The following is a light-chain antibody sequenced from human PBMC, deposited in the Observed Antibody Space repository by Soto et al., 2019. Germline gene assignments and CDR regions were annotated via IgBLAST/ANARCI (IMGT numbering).Light chain of an antibody. CDR2: QAS. CDR3: QRYDSYPLT. Sequence: DIQMTPSPSTLSASVGDRVSVTCRASQSITSWLAWYQQKPVKAPKLLIYQASSLESGVPSRFSGSGSGTEFTLTISSLQPDDFANYYCQRYDSYPLTFGEGTKVEIK. CDR1: QSITSW. V-gene: IGKV1-5*03. J-gene: IGKJ1*01.